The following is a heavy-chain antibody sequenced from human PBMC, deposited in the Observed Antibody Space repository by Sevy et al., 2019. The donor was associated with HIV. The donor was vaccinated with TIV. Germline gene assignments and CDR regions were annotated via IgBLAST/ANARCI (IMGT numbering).Heavy chain of an antibody. J-gene: IGHJ4*02. Sequence: SETLSLTCTVSGGSISNSDSYWSWIRQSPGKGLEWIGYIHYTGGTYYNPFLKSRVAMSVDTSEKQFSLKLSSMTEADTAVSYCASKRGYNHGPFDYWGQGALVTVSS. CDR1: GGSISNSDSY. CDR3: ASKRGYNHGPFDY. D-gene: IGHD5-12*01. V-gene: IGHV4-30-4*02. CDR2: IHYTGGT.